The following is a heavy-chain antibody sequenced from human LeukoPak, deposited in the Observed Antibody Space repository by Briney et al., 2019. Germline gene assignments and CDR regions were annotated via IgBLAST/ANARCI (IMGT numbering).Heavy chain of an antibody. CDR1: GGTFSSYA. CDR2: IIPIFGTA. J-gene: IGHJ4*02. D-gene: IGHD1-26*01. CDR3: ARGYIVGAHMSYDY. V-gene: IGHV1-69*06. Sequence: GASVKVSCKASGGTFSSYAISWVRQAPGQGLEWMGGIIPIFGTANYAQKFQGRVTITADKSTSTAYMELSSLRSEDTAVYYCARGYIVGAHMSYDYWGQGTLVTVSS.